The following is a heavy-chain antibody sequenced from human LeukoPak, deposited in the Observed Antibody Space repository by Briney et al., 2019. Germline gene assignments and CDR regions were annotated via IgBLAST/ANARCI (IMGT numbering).Heavy chain of an antibody. J-gene: IGHJ3*02. CDR2: IWYDGSNK. CDR1: GFTFSNSA. Sequence: SGGSLRLSCAASGFTFSNSAMNWVRQAPGKGLEWVAVIWYDGSNKYYADSVKGRFTISRDNSKNTLYLQMNSLRAEDTAVYYCARGITITDAFDIWGQGTMVTVSS. CDR3: ARGITITDAFDI. V-gene: IGHV3-33*08. D-gene: IGHD3-9*01.